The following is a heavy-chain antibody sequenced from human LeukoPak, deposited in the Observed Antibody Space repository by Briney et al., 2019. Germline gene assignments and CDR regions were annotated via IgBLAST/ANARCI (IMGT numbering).Heavy chain of an antibody. D-gene: IGHD6-19*01. CDR2: IYHSGST. CDR3: ARSAVAGTWYFQH. J-gene: IGHJ1*01. CDR1: GDSISSGYY. V-gene: IGHV4-38-2*02. Sequence: SETLSLTCNVSGDSISSGYYWGWIRHPPGKGLGWIGNIYHSGSTYYNPSLKSRVTISVDTSKNQFSLKLSSVTAADTAVYYCARSAVAGTWYFQHWGQGTLVTVSS.